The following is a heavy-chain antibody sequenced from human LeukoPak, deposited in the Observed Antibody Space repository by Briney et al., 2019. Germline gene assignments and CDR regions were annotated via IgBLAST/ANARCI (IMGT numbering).Heavy chain of an antibody. CDR3: ARDYPLRITMMVSCFDP. CDR2: ILYSGST. J-gene: IGHJ5*02. V-gene: IGHV4-39*07. D-gene: IGHD3-22*01. Sequence: PSETLSLTCTVSGGSISSSMYYWGWIRQPPGRGLEWIGNILYSGSTYYNPSLKSRVTISVDTSKNQFSLKLSSVTAADTAVYYCARDYPLRITMMVSCFDPWGQGTLVTVSS. CDR1: GGSISSSMYY.